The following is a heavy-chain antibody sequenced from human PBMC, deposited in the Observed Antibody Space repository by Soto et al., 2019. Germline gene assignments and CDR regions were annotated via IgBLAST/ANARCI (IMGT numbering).Heavy chain of an antibody. CDR1: GFTFSNYA. J-gene: IGHJ5*02. CDR2: LIGSGGST. CDR3: AKDTVPVATPWFDP. D-gene: IGHD2-2*01. Sequence: GGSLRLSCAASGFTFSNYAMSWVRQAPGKGLEWVSTLIGSGGSTYYADSVKGRFTISRDNSKDTLYLQMNSLRAEDTAVYYCAKDTVPVATPWFDPWGQGTLVPVSS. V-gene: IGHV3-23*01.